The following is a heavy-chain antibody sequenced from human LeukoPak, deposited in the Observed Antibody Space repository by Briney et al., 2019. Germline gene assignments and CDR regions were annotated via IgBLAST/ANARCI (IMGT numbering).Heavy chain of an antibody. CDR2: IIPIFGTA. Sequence: SVKVSCKASGGTFSSYAISWVRQAPGQGLEWMGGIIPIFGTANYARKFQGRVTITADESTSTAYMGLSSLRSEDTAVYYCARDTELVHPHWFDPWGQGTLVTVSS. CDR3: ARDTELVHPHWFDP. CDR1: GGTFSSYA. V-gene: IGHV1-69*13. D-gene: IGHD6-13*01. J-gene: IGHJ5*02.